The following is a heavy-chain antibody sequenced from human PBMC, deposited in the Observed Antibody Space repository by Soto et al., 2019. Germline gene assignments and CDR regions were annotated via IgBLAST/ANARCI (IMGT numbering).Heavy chain of an antibody. CDR2: ISAYNGNT. Sequence: ASVKVSCKASGYTFTSYGISWVRQAPGQGLEWMGWISAYNGNTNYAQKLQGRVTMTTDTSTSTAYMELRSLRSDDTAVYYCARVAPERGYSSGWLRYYFDYWGQGTLVTVSS. CDR1: GYTFTSYG. J-gene: IGHJ4*02. V-gene: IGHV1-18*04. D-gene: IGHD6-19*01. CDR3: ARVAPERGYSSGWLRYYFDY.